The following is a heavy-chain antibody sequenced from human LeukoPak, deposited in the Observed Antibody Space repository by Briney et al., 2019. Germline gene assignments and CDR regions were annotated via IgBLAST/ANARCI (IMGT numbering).Heavy chain of an antibody. CDR3: ARLFYGDYVEFDY. V-gene: IGHV5-51*01. J-gene: IGHJ4*02. D-gene: IGHD4-17*01. Sequence: PGESLKISCKGSGYSFTSYWIGWVPQVPGKGLELMGIFYPGDSHTRYSPSFQGQVTISADKSTSTAYLQWSSQKASDTAMYYCARLFYGDYVEFDYWGQGTLVTVSS. CDR1: GYSFTSYW. CDR2: FYPGDSHT.